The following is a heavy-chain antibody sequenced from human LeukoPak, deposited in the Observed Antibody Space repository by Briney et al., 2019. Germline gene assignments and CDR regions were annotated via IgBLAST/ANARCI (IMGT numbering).Heavy chain of an antibody. CDR1: GFTFSSYG. CDR3: ANSFRPYDILTGFDI. J-gene: IGHJ3*02. Sequence: TGGSLRLSCAASGFTFSSYGMHWVCQAPGKGLEWVAFIRYDGSNKYYADSVKGRFTISRDNSKNTLYLQMNSLRAEDTAVYYCANSFRPYDILTGFDIWGQGTMVTVSS. D-gene: IGHD3-9*01. V-gene: IGHV3-30*02. CDR2: IRYDGSNK.